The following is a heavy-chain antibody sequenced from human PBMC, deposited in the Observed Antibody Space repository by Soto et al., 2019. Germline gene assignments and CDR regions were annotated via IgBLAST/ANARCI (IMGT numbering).Heavy chain of an antibody. D-gene: IGHD3-10*01. Sequence: QVQLVESGGGLVKPGGSLRLSCAASGFTFSDYYMSWIRQAPGKGLEWVSKISSSRSYTNYADAVKGRFTISRDNAKNSLYLQMNSLRDEDTAVYYCARVPNYYVDLWGRGTLVTVSS. CDR1: GFTFSDYY. CDR3: ARVPNYYVDL. CDR2: ISSSRSYT. V-gene: IGHV3-11*05. J-gene: IGHJ2*01.